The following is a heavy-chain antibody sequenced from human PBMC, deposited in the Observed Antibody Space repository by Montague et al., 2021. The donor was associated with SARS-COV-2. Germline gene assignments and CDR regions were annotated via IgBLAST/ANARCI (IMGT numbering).Heavy chain of an antibody. CDR3: AGYVVESGTGMDV. Sequence: SLRLSCAASGFTFSSYSMNWVRQAPGKGLEWVSSISSSSSYIYYADSVKGRFTITRDNAKNSLYLQMNSLRAEDTAVYYCAGYVVESGTGMDVWGQGTTVTVPS. D-gene: IGHD2-21*01. CDR1: GFTFSSYS. V-gene: IGHV3-21*01. J-gene: IGHJ6*02. CDR2: ISSSSSYI.